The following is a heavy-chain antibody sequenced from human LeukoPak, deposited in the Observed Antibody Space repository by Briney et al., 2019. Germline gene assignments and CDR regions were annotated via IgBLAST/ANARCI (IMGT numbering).Heavy chain of an antibody. J-gene: IGHJ4*02. CDR3: APIFGDYSDFDY. Sequence: SSETLSLTCAAYGGSSGSYYWSWIRQPPGKGLEWIGEINHSGNTNYNPSLKSRVTISLDTSKNQFSLRLSSVTAADTALYYCAPIFGDYSDFDYWGQGTLVTVSS. CDR1: GGSSGSYY. CDR2: INHSGNT. V-gene: IGHV4-34*01. D-gene: IGHD4-17*01.